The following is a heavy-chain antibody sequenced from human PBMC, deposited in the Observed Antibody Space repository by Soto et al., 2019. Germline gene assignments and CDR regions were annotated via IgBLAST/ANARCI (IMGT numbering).Heavy chain of an antibody. CDR3: AIPPDDHWNVY. J-gene: IGHJ4*02. D-gene: IGHD1-1*01. Sequence: EVQLLESGGGLVQPGGSLRLSCAASGFTFSSYAMSWVRQAPGKGLEWISAVSGSGGSTYYADSVKGRFTISRDNSTDAGDLRMISLAAEDTAVHYCAIPPDDHWNVYWGEGTLVTVSS. CDR2: VSGSGGST. CDR1: GFTFSSYA. V-gene: IGHV3-23*01.